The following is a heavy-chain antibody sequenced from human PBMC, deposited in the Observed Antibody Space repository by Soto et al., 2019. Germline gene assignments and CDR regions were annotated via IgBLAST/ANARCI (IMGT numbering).Heavy chain of an antibody. Sequence: SETLSLTCTVSGGSISSYYWSWIRQPPGKGLEWIGYIYYSGSTNYNPSLKSRVTISVDTSKNQFSLKLSSVTAADTAVYYCARHILTGYYRGVGMDVWGQGTTVTVSS. CDR1: GGSISSYY. CDR3: ARHILTGYYRGVGMDV. D-gene: IGHD3-9*01. J-gene: IGHJ6*02. V-gene: IGHV4-59*01. CDR2: IYYSGST.